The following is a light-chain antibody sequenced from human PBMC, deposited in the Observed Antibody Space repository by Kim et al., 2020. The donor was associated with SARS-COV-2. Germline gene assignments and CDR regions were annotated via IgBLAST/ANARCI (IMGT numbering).Light chain of an antibody. V-gene: IGKV3-20*01. CDR2: GAS. CDR3: QQYGSSPPMYT. J-gene: IGKJ2*01. Sequence: EIVLTQSPGTLSLSPGERATLSCRASQSVSSSYLAWYQQKPGQAPRLLIYGASSRATGIPDRFSGSGSGTDFTLTISRLEREDFAVYYCQQYGSSPPMYTFGQGTKLEI. CDR1: QSVSSSY.